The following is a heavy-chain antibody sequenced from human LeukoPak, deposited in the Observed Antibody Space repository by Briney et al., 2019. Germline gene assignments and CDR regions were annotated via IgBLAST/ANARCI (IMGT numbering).Heavy chain of an antibody. CDR3: ATGHPDYDYVWGSYAFDI. CDR1: GYTFSNYG. CDR2: VSPYNGNT. Sequence: ASVKVSCKASGYTFSNYGISWIRQAPGQGLEWMGWVSPYNGNTIYAQKFQGRVAMTTDTSTSTAYTDLRSLRSDDTAMYYCATGHPDYDYVWGSYAFDIWGQGTMVTVSS. D-gene: IGHD3-16*01. V-gene: IGHV1-18*01. J-gene: IGHJ3*02.